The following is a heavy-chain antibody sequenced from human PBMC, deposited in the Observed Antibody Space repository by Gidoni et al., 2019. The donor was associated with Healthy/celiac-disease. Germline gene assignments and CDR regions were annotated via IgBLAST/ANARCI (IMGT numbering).Heavy chain of an antibody. Sequence: QVQLVQSGAEVKKPVSSVKVSCKASGGTVSSYAISWVRQAPGQGLEWMGGIIPIFGTANYAQKFQGRFTITADEYTSTAYMELSSLRSEDTAVYYCARVRMNSSSWYDSNPYYYYGMDVWGQGTTVTVSS. CDR1: GGTVSSYA. CDR2: IIPIFGTA. V-gene: IGHV1-69*01. D-gene: IGHD6-13*01. CDR3: ARVRMNSSSWYDSNPYYYYGMDV. J-gene: IGHJ6*02.